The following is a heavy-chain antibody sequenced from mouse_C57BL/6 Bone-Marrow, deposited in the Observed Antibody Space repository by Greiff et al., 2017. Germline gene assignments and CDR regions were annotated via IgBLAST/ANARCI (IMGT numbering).Heavy chain of an antibody. V-gene: IGHV1-82*01. CDR3: ARSRLITTADY. J-gene: IGHJ2*01. D-gene: IGHD1-1*01. Sequence: VQLQESGPELVKPGASVKISCKASGYAFSSSWMNWVKQRPGKGLEWIGRIYPGDGDTNYNGKFKGKATLTADKSSSPAYMQLSSLTSEDSAVYFCARSRLITTADYWGQGTTLTVSS. CDR2: IYPGDGDT. CDR1: GYAFSSSW.